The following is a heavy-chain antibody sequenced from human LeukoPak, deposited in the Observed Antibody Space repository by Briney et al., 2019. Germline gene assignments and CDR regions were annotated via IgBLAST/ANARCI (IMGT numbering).Heavy chain of an antibody. CDR3: ARGEYYYGSGSLLDP. J-gene: IGHJ5*02. CDR1: GGSISSYY. CDR2: IYYSGST. Sequence: SETLSLTCTVSGGSISSYYWSWIRQPPGKGLEWFGYIYYSGSTNYNPSLKSRVTISADTSKNQFSLKLSSVTAADTAVYYCARGEYYYGSGSLLDPWGQGTLVTVSS. V-gene: IGHV4-59*08. D-gene: IGHD3-10*01.